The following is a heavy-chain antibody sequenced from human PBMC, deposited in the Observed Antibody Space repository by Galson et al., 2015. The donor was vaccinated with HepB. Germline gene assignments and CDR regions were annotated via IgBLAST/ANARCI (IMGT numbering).Heavy chain of an antibody. J-gene: IGHJ6*02. V-gene: IGHV3-9*01. CDR3: AKSRIFGVENIGEGGMDV. Sequence: SLRLSCAASGFTFDDYAMHWVRQAPGKGLEWVSGISWNSGSIGYADSVKGRFTISRDNAKNSLYLQMNSLRAEDTALYYCAKSRIFGVENIGEGGMDVWGQGTTVTVSS. CDR1: GFTFDDYA. CDR2: ISWNSGSI. D-gene: IGHD3-3*02.